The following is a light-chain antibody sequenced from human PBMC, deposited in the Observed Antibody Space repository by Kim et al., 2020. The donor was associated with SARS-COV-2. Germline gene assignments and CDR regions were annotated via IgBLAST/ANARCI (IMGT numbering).Light chain of an antibody. J-gene: IGLJ3*02. CDR2: GKY. Sequence: ALAQTVRLTCQGDSLRSYYATWYQQRPGQAPTLVLYGKYDRPSGIPDRFSGSASGNTASLTITGAQAEDEGDYYCSSRDTTGDHVVFGGGTKLTVL. CDR3: SSRDTTGDHVV. V-gene: IGLV3-19*01. CDR1: SLRSYY.